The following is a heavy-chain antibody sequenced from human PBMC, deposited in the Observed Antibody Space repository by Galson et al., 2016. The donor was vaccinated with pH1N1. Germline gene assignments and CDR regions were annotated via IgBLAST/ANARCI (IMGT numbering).Heavy chain of an antibody. V-gene: IGHV3-7*04. J-gene: IGHJ4*02. CDR2: IKEDGSQK. CDR3: ARKGLPDS. Sequence: SLRLSCAASGFTFSNYWMSWVRQAPGKGLEWVANIKEDGSQKYYVDSVKGRFTISRDNAKNSLNLQMNSLRAEDTAVYYCARKGLPDSWGQGTRVTVSS. CDR1: GFTFSNYW.